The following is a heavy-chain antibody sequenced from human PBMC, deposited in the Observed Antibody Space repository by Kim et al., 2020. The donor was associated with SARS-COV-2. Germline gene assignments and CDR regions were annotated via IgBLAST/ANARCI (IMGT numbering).Heavy chain of an antibody. J-gene: IGHJ4*02. V-gene: IGHV1-2*04. Sequence: AQKVQGWVTMTRDTSISTAYMELSRLRSDDTAVYYCAREGSIAAAGPFDYWGQGTLVTVSS. CDR3: AREGSIAAAGPFDY. D-gene: IGHD6-13*01.